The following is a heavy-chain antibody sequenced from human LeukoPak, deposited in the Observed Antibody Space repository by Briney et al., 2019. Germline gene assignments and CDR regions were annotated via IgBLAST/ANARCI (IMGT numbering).Heavy chain of an antibody. CDR3: ARGVIQLWLRFDY. CDR2: IIPIFGTA. CDR1: GGTFNSYA. Sequence: GASVKVSCKASGGTFNSYAISWVRQAPGQGLEWMGGIIPIFGTANYAQKFQGRVTITTDESTSTAYMELSSLRSEDTAVYYCARGVIQLWLRFDYWGQGTLVTVSS. V-gene: IGHV1-69*05. J-gene: IGHJ4*02. D-gene: IGHD5-18*01.